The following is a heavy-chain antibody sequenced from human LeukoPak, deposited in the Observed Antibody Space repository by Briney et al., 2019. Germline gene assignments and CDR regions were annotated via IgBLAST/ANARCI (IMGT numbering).Heavy chain of an antibody. V-gene: IGHV3-30*04. CDR1: GFTLSSYA. CDR2: ISYDGSNK. Sequence: GGSLRLSCAASGFTLSSYAMHWVRQAPGKGLEWVAVISYDGSNKYYADSVKGRFTISRDNAKNSLYLQMNSLRAEDTAVYYCARDGPGYWGQGTLVTVSS. CDR3: ARDGPGY. J-gene: IGHJ4*02.